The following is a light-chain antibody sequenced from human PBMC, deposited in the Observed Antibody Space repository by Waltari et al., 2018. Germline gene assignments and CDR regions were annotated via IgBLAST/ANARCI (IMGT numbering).Light chain of an antibody. CDR2: VNSDGSH. V-gene: IGLV4-69*01. CDR1: SGHSSYT. Sequence: QLVLTQSPSASASLGASVKLTCTLSSGHSSYTIRGHRPQSEKGPLYLMKVNSDGSHGKGDGIPDRFSGSSAGAERDLTISSRQSEDEGDYYCQTWGTGIHVVFGGGTKLTVL. J-gene: IGLJ2*01. CDR3: QTWGTGIHVV.